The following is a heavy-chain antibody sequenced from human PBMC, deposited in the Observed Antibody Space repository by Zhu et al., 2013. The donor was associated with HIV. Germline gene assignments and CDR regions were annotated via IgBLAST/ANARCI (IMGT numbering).Heavy chain of an antibody. CDR3: ARFPFYSGSYAGYYYYGMDV. CDR2: ISAYRGHT. D-gene: IGHD1-26*01. V-gene: IGHV1-18*01. CDR1: GYSFTSYG. J-gene: IGHJ6*02. Sequence: QVQLVQSGAEVKKPGASVNVSCKASGYSFTSYGISWVRQAPGQGLEWMGWISAYRGHTHYAQKVQGRITMTTDTSANTAYMELKSLTSEDTAVYYCARFPFYSGSYAGYYYYGMDVWGQGTTVTVSS.